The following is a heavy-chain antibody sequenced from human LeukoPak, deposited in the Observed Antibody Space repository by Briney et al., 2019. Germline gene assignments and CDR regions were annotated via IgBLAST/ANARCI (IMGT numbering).Heavy chain of an antibody. CDR3: ARDLYCSSTSCYSPHYYGMDV. V-gene: IGHV4-61*01. D-gene: IGHD2-2*01. J-gene: IGHJ6*02. CDR2: IYYSGST. Sequence: SETLSLTCTVSGGSVSSGSYYWSWIRQPPGTGLEWIGYIYYSGSTNYNPSLKSRVTISVDTSKNQFSLKLSSVTAADTAVYYCARDLYCSSTSCYSPHYYGMDVWGQGTTVTVSS. CDR1: GGSVSSGSYY.